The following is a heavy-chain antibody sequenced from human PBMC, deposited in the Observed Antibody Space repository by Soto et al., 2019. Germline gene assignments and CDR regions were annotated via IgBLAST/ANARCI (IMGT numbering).Heavy chain of an antibody. Sequence: KASETLSLTCSVSNGSISGFYWTWIRQPPGKILEWIGYIHYSGRIDYNPSLTSRATMSVDTSKNQFSLNLKSITAADTAVYYCVRVGVGIGNHFDSWGRGTLVTVSS. CDR3: VRVGVGIGNHFDS. CDR2: IHYSGRI. V-gene: IGHV4-59*12. J-gene: IGHJ4*02. D-gene: IGHD1-26*01. CDR1: NGSISGFY.